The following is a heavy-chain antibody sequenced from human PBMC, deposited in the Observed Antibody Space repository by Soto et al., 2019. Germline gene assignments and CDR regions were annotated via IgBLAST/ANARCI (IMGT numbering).Heavy chain of an antibody. CDR2: LNSDGSST. D-gene: IGHD4-17*01. J-gene: IGHJ6*01. CDR3: ARAYGDSDCYYYGMDV. Sequence: EVQLVESGGGLVQPGGSLRLSCAASGFTFSSYWMHWVRQAPGKGLVWVSRLNSDGSSTSYADSVKGRFTISRDNAKNTLYLQMNSLRAEDTAVYYCARAYGDSDCYYYGMDVWGQGTTGTVSS. V-gene: IGHV3-74*01. CDR1: GFTFSSYW.